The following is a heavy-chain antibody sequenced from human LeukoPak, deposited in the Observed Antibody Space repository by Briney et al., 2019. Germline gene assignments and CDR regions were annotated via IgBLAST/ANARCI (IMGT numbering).Heavy chain of an antibody. J-gene: IGHJ4*02. V-gene: IGHV4-59*01. D-gene: IGHD1-26*01. CDR1: GGSISSYY. CDR2: IYYSGST. CDR3: AGSGGPIVGAAWYFDY. Sequence: SETLSLTCTVSGGSISSYYWSWIRQPPGKGLEWIGYIYYSGSTNYNPSLKSRVTISVDTSMNQFSLKLSSVTAADTAVYYCAGSGGPIVGAAWYFDYWGQGTLVTVSS.